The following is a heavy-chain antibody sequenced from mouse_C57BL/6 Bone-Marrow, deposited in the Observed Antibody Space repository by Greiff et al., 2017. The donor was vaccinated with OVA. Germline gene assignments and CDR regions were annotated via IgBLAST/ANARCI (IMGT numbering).Heavy chain of an antibody. J-gene: IGHJ2*01. CDR3: SRHGGFLDYFDY. CDR1: GFTFTDYY. V-gene: IGHV5-12*01. CDR2: ISTGGGNT. Sequence: DVQLVQSGGGLVQPGGSLKLSCAASGFTFTDYYMSWVRQTPEQRLEWVAYISTGGGNTYYPDTVKGRFTISRDNAKNTLYLQMSRLKSEDTAIYYCSRHGGFLDYFDYWGPGTTLTV.